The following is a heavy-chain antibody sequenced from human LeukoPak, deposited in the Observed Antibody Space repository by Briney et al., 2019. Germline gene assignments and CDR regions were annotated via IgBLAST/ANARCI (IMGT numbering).Heavy chain of an antibody. CDR2: ISGSGSST. J-gene: IGHJ4*02. CDR3: AFSGYYFYHVDY. Sequence: GGSLRLSCAASGFTFSSYGMSWVRQAPGKGLEWVSLISGSGSSTYYADSVKGRFTISRDNSKNTLHLQMNSLRAEDTAVYYCAFSGYYFYHVDYWGQGTLVTVSS. CDR1: GFTFSSYG. V-gene: IGHV3-23*01. D-gene: IGHD3-22*01.